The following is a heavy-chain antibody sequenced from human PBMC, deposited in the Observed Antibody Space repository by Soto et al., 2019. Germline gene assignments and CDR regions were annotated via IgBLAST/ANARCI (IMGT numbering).Heavy chain of an antibody. CDR2: ISYDGSNK. V-gene: IGHV3-30-3*01. CDR1: GFTFSSYA. CDR3: ARGSANTPPFDP. J-gene: IGHJ5*02. D-gene: IGHD2-2*01. Sequence: QVQLVESGGGVVQPGRSLRLSCAASGFTFSSYAMHWVRQAPGKWLEWVAVISYDGSNKYYADSVKGRFTISRDNSKNTLYLQMNSLRAEDTAVYYCARGSANTPPFDPWGQGTLVTVSS.